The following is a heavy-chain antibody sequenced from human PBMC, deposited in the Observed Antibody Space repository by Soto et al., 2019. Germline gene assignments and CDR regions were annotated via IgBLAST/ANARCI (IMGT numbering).Heavy chain of an antibody. CDR3: ARSQGSSTSLEIYYYYYYGMDV. J-gene: IGHJ6*02. V-gene: IGHV1-69*06. D-gene: IGHD2-2*01. CDR2: IIPISGTA. Sequence: QVQLVQSGAEVKKPGSSVKVSCKASGGTFSNYAISWVRQAPGQGLEWMGGIIPISGTANYAQKFQGRVTITAGKSKSTAYMELSSLRSEDTAVYYCARSQGSSTSLEIYYYYYYGMDVWGQGTTVTVSS. CDR1: GGTFSNYA.